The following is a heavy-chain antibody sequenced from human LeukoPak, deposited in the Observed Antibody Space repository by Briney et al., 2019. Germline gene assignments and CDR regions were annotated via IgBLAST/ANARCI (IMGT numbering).Heavy chain of an antibody. V-gene: IGHV3-23*01. Sequence: PGGSLRLSCVVSGITFSSYAMSWVRQVPGKGLEWVSGIFGSGGRTHYADAVEGRFTISRDNSENTLFLQMNSLRVEDTAVYYCAKDQNDFWSGYYRGGGGFDYWGQGTLVTVSS. CDR3: AKDQNDFWSGYYRGGGGFDY. CDR2: IFGSGGRT. CDR1: GITFSSYA. D-gene: IGHD3-3*01. J-gene: IGHJ4*02.